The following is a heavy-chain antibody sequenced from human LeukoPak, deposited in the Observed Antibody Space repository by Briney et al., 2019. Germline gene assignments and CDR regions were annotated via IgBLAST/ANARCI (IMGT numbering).Heavy chain of an antibody. J-gene: IGHJ4*02. CDR3: ARDLYSGGWYTTSFDY. Sequence: GWSLRLSCVASGFTFSSYSMNWVRQAPWKGLEWVSSISSSSSYIYYADSVRGRFTISRDNAKNSLYLQMSSLRAEDTAVYYCARDLYSGGWYTTSFDYWGQGTLVTVSS. CDR1: GFTFSSYS. D-gene: IGHD6-19*01. V-gene: IGHV3-21*01. CDR2: ISSSSSYI.